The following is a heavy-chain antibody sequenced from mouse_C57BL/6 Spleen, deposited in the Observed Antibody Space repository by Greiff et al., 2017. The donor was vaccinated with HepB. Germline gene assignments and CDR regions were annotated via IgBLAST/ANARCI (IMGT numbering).Heavy chain of an antibody. V-gene: IGHV5-4*01. Sequence: EVQVVESGGGLVKPGGSLKLSCAASGFTFSSYAMSWVRQTPEKRLEWVATISDGGSYTYYPDNVKGRFTISRDNAKNNLYLQMSHLKSEDTAMDYCARRGYDYDAMDYWGQGTSVTVSS. CDR1: GFTFSSYA. CDR2: ISDGGSYT. J-gene: IGHJ4*01. D-gene: IGHD3-1*01. CDR3: ARRGYDYDAMDY.